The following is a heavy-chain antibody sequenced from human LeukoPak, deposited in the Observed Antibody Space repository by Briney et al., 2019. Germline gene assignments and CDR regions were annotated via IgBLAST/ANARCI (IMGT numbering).Heavy chain of an antibody. CDR2: IHYSGIT. CDR1: GGSISSYY. Sequence: PSETLSLTCTVSGGSISSYYRSLIRQPPGKGLEWIGYIHYSGITNYNPSLKSRVIISGDTSKNQFSLKLSSVTAADTAVYYCAGSSGQFIDYWGQGTLVTVSS. CDR3: AGSSGQFIDY. J-gene: IGHJ4*02. D-gene: IGHD3-22*01. V-gene: IGHV4-59*01.